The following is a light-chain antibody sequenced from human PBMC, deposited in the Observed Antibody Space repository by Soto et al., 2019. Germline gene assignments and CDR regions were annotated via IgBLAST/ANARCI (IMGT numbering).Light chain of an antibody. J-gene: IGKJ1*01. Sequence: DVPMTQSPATLSASVGDTVTITCRASQNINTRLAWYQQRPGKAPKLLLFSASRLKAGVPSSISGTGSGTDFALTISGLQPDDFATYYCQQFDNFSRTFGRGTKVEI. V-gene: IGKV1-5*01. CDR1: QNINTR. CDR3: QQFDNFSRT. CDR2: SAS.